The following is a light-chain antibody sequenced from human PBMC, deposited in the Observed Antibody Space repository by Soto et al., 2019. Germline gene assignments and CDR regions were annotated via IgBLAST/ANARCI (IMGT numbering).Light chain of an antibody. V-gene: IGKV1-5*01. Sequence: DIQVTQSPSTLSASVGDRVTITCRASQSIGTWLAWYQQKPGKAPKLLIFDASTLESGVPSWFSGSGSGTDFTLTISSLQPDDFATYSCQQYSDSPGAFGQGTRVEIK. CDR3: QQYSDSPGA. J-gene: IGKJ1*01. CDR2: DAS. CDR1: QSIGTW.